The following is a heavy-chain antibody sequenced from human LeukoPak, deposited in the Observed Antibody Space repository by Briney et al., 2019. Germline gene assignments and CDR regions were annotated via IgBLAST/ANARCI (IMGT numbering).Heavy chain of an antibody. CDR1: GGSISTYY. Sequence: SETLSLTCTVSGGSISTYYWSWIRQPPGKGLECIGYIYYTGSTNDNPSLKSRVIISIDTSNNQFSLKLSSVTAADTAVYYCARGTPRNCSSTSCLFDYWGQGTLVTVSS. D-gene: IGHD2-2*01. J-gene: IGHJ4*02. V-gene: IGHV4-59*12. CDR3: ARGTPRNCSSTSCLFDY. CDR2: IYYTGST.